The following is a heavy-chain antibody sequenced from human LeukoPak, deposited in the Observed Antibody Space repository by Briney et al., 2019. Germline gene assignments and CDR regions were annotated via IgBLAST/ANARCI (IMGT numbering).Heavy chain of an antibody. D-gene: IGHD2-15*01. Sequence: ESLRLSCAASGFTFSSYAMSWVRQAPGKGLEWVSAISGSGGSTYYADSVKGRFTISRDNSKNTLYLQMNSLRAEDTAVYYCANQLGYCSGGSCPSGGYWGQGTLVTVSS. V-gene: IGHV3-23*01. CDR2: ISGSGGST. CDR3: ANQLGYCSGGSCPSGGY. J-gene: IGHJ4*02. CDR1: GFTFSSYA.